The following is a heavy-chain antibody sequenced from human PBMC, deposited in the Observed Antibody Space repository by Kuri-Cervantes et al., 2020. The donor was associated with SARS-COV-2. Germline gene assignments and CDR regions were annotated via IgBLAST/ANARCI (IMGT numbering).Heavy chain of an antibody. Sequence: ASVKVSCKASGYTFTGCYMHWVRQAPGQGLEWMGWINPNSGGTNYAQKFQGWVTMTRDTSISTAYMELSRLRSDDTAVYYCARDHLGSSDYSRHDAFDIWGQGTMVTVSS. CDR2: INPNSGGT. V-gene: IGHV1-2*04. CDR1: GYTFTGCY. J-gene: IGHJ3*02. CDR3: ARDHLGSSDYSRHDAFDI. D-gene: IGHD2-15*01.